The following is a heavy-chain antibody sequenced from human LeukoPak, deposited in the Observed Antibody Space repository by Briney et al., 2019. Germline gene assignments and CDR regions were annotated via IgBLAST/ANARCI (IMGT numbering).Heavy chain of an antibody. CDR3: ARERYFDWLLPGYYFDY. Sequence: ASVTVSCKASGYTFTSYAMNWVRQAPGQGLEWMGWISAYNGNTHYAQKLQGRVTMTTDTSTSTAYMELSSLRSEDTAVYYCARERYFDWLLPGYYFDYWGQGTLVTVSS. D-gene: IGHD3-9*01. V-gene: IGHV1-18*01. CDR1: GYTFTSYA. J-gene: IGHJ4*02. CDR2: ISAYNGNT.